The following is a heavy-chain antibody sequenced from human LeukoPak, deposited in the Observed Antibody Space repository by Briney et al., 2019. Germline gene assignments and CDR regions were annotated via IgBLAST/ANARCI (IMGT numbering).Heavy chain of an antibody. CDR2: IRDDGSKS. V-gene: IGHV3-30*02. J-gene: IGHJ3*02. D-gene: IGHD1-26*01. Sequence: GGSLRLSCAASGFSFSSFGMHWVRQAPGKGLEWVAFIRDDGSKSYVAESVKGRFIITRDNAKNTLYLQMNSLRAEDTAVYYCARDREWELQSDAFDIWGQGTMVTVSS. CDR3: ARDREWELQSDAFDI. CDR1: GFSFSSFG.